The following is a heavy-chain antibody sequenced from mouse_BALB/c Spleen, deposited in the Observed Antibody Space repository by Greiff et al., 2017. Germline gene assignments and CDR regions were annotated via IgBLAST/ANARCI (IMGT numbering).Heavy chain of an antibody. V-gene: IGHV1S137*01. D-gene: IGHD1-1*01. Sequence: VQLVESGAELVRPGVSVKISCKGSGYTFTDYAMHWVKQSHAKSLEWIGVISTYYGDASYNQKFKGKATMTVDKSSSTAYMELARLTSEDSAIYYCAKERGSSYSYWYFDVWGAGTTVTVSS. CDR1: GYTFTDYA. J-gene: IGHJ1*01. CDR2: ISTYYGDA. CDR3: AKERGSSYSYWYFDV.